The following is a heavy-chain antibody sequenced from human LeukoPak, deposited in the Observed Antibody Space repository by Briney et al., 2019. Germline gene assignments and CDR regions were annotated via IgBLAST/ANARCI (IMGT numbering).Heavy chain of an antibody. CDR2: IRYDGSNK. CDR3: AKDQPPYSSGWYYFDY. V-gene: IGHV3-30*02. CDR1: GFTFSSYG. D-gene: IGHD6-19*01. Sequence: GGSLRLSCAASGFTFSSYGMHWVRQAPGKGLEWVAFIRYDGSNKYYADSVKGRFTISRDNSKNTLYLQMNSLRAEDTAVYYCAKDQPPYSSGWYYFDYWGQGTLVTVS. J-gene: IGHJ4*02.